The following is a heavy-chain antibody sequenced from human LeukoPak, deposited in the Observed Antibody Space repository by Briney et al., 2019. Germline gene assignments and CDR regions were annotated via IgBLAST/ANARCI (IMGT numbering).Heavy chain of an antibody. D-gene: IGHD6-19*01. Sequence: GESRKISCQASGYSFTTYWIAWVRQMPGKGLEWIGIIYPGDSDARYSPSFQGQVTFSADKSISTAYLQWSSLKASDTAMYFCARRDIAVAGSIDYWGQGTLVTVSS. J-gene: IGHJ4*02. CDR2: IYPGDSDA. CDR3: ARRDIAVAGSIDY. V-gene: IGHV5-51*01. CDR1: GYSFTTYW.